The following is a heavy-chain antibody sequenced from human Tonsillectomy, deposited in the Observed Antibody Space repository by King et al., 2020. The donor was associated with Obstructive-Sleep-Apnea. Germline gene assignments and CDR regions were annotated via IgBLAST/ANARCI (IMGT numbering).Heavy chain of an antibody. J-gene: IGHJ3*02. CDR3: ARSGAQNNYYDSSGYPYAFDI. V-gene: IGHV2-26*01. Sequence: TLKESGPVLVKPPETLALTCTVSGFSLSNARMGVSWIRQPPGKALEWLAHIFSNDEKSYSTSLKSRLTISKDTSKSQVVLTMTNMDPVDTATYYCARSGAQNNYYDSSGYPYAFDIWGQGTMVTVSS. D-gene: IGHD3-22*01. CDR2: IFSNDEK. CDR1: GFSLSNARMG.